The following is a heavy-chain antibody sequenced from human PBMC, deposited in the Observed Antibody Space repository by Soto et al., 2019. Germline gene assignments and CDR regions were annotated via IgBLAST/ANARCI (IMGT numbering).Heavy chain of an antibody. V-gene: IGHV4-34*01. CDR1: GGSISSYY. CDR3: ARDKITGLFDY. CDR2: INHSGST. Sequence: SETLSLTCTVSGGSISSYYWGWIRQPPGTGLEWIGEINHSGSTNYNPSLKSRVTMSVDTSKNQFSLKLTSVTAADTAVYYCARDKITGLFDYWGQGTLVTVSS. D-gene: IGHD2-8*02. J-gene: IGHJ4*02.